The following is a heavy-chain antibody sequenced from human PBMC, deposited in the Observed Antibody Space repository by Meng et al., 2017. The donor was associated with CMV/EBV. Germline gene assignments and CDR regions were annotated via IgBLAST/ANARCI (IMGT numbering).Heavy chain of an antibody. V-gene: IGHV4-30-4*08. D-gene: IGHD1-14*01. CDR2: IYYSGST. CDR1: GGSISSGDYY. Sequence: QLQESGHGRVKPSQPLSLTCTVSGGSISSGDYYWSWIRQPPGKGLEWIGYIYYSGSTYYNPSLKSRVTISVDTSKNQFSLKLSSVTAADTAVYYCARVTSRVAGAFDYWGQGTLVTVSS. CDR3: ARVTSRVAGAFDY. J-gene: IGHJ4*02.